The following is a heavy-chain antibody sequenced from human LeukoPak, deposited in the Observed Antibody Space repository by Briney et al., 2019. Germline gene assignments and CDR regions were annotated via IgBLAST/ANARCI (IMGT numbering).Heavy chain of an antibody. CDR3: ARDKYALYYYDSSGYLFDY. V-gene: IGHV1-2*02. CDR1: GYTFTGYY. Sequence: ASVKVSCKASGYTFTGYYMHWVRQAPGQGLEWMGWINPNSGGTNYAQKFQGRVTMTRDTSISTAYMELSRLRSDDTAVYYCARDKYALYYYDSSGYLFDYWGQGTLVTVSS. D-gene: IGHD3-22*01. CDR2: INPNSGGT. J-gene: IGHJ4*02.